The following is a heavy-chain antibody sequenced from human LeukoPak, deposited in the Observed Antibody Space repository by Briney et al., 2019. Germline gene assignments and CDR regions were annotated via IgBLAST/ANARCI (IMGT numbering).Heavy chain of an antibody. CDR3: AKTPTALVRGGYYFDS. V-gene: IGHV4-34*01. Sequence: PSETLSLTCAVYGGSFSDYYWNWIRQPPGKGLEWIGEINHSGSTNYNPSLKTPVTISVDTSKNQFSLKLNSVTAADTAVYFCAKTPTALVRGGYYFDSWGQGTLVTVSS. CDR1: GGSFSDYY. J-gene: IGHJ4*02. CDR2: INHSGST. D-gene: IGHD6-6*01.